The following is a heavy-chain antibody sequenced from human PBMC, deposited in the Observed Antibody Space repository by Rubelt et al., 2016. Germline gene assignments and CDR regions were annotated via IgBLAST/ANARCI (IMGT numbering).Heavy chain of an antibody. CDR3: ARGNYDFYGMDV. J-gene: IGHJ6*02. D-gene: IGHD3-3*01. CDR1: SGSISSSRFS. Sequence: LSLTCNVSSGSISSSRFSWGWVRQPPGKGLEWIGTIFFTENNYYNQSLKNRVTISLDTSKKQFSLKLSSVTAADTAVYYCARGNYDFYGMDVWGQGTTVTVSS. CDR2: IFFTENN. V-gene: IGHV4-39*07.